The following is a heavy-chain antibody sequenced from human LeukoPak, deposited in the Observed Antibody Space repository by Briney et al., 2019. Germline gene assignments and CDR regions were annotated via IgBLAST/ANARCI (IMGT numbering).Heavy chain of an antibody. J-gene: IGHJ4*02. CDR1: GFTFSSYA. CDR2: IKQDGSEK. Sequence: GGSLRLSCAASGFTFSSYAMHWVRQAPGKGLEWVANIKQDGSEKYYVDSVKGRFTISRDNAKNSLYLQMNSLRAEDTAVYYCARDKIVGATLFDYWGQGTLVTVSS. D-gene: IGHD1-26*01. CDR3: ARDKIVGATLFDY. V-gene: IGHV3-7*01.